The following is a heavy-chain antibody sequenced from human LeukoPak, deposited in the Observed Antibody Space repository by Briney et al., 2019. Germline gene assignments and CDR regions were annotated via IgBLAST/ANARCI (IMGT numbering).Heavy chain of an antibody. CDR2: ISSSGSTI. D-gene: IGHD4-17*01. CDR1: GFTFSDYY. V-gene: IGHV3-11*04. Sequence: GGSLRLSCAASGFTFSDYYMSWIRQAPGKGLEWVSYISSSGSTIYYADSVKGRFTISRDNAKNSLYLRMNSLRAEDTAVYYCASTDDYGDYSNFDYWGQGTLVTVSS. CDR3: ASTDDYGDYSNFDY. J-gene: IGHJ4*02.